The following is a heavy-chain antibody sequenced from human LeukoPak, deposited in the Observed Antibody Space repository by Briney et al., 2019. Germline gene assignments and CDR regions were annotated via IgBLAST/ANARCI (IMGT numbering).Heavy chain of an antibody. J-gene: IGHJ3*02. CDR3: ARDTLLAAAAGRLGAFDI. V-gene: IGHV3-48*01. CDR2: ISSSSSTI. CDR1: GFTFSSYS. D-gene: IGHD6-13*01. Sequence: PGGSLRLSCAASGFTFSSYSMNWVRQAPGKGLEWVSYISSSSSTIYYADSVKGRFTISRDNAKNSLYLQMNSLRAEDTAVYYCARDTLLAAAAGRLGAFDIWGQGTMVTVSS.